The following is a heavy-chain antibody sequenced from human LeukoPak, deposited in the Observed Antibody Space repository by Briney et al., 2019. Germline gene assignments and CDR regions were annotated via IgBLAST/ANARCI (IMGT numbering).Heavy chain of an antibody. CDR1: GFTFSSYA. CDR2: IRSKAYGGTT. Sequence: QAGGSLRLSCAASGFTFSSYAMSWVRQAPGKGLEWVGFIRSKAYGGTTEYAASVKGGFTISRDDSKSIAYLQMNSLKTEDTAVYYCTRDRTYSSSWYVGYWGQGTLVTVSS. CDR3: TRDRTYSSSWYVGY. V-gene: IGHV3-49*04. D-gene: IGHD6-13*01. J-gene: IGHJ4*02.